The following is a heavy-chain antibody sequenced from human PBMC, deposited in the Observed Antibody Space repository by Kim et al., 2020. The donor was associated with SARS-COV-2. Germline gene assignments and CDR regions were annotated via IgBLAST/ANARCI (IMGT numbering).Heavy chain of an antibody. Sequence: TKYNPSLKSRVTISVDTSKNQFSLKLSSVTAADTAVYYCARHPSRDAFDIWGQGTMVTVSS. CDR3: ARHPSRDAFDI. V-gene: IGHV4-59*08. CDR2: T. J-gene: IGHJ3*02.